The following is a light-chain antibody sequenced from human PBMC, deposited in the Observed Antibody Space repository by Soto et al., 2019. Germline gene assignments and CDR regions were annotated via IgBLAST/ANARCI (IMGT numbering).Light chain of an antibody. CDR1: QSISRS. CDR2: DAS. CDR3: HQYSSWPPGT. Sequence: EIVLTQSPAILSVSPGERATLSCRASQSISRSLAWYQQKPGQAPRLLISDASTRATGIPARFSGSGSGTEFTLTISSLQSEDFALYYCHQYSSWPPGTCGQGTKVEIK. V-gene: IGKV3-15*01. J-gene: IGKJ2*01.